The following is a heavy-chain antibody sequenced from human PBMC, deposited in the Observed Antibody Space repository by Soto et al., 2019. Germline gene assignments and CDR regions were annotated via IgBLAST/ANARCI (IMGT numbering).Heavy chain of an antibody. J-gene: IGHJ4*02. CDR2: IYYRGSA. D-gene: IGHD1-7*01. CDR1: GDSISSSSFY. CDR3: ARGGNNWNFHPVLYYFDY. Sequence: PSETLSLTCTVSGDSISSSSFYWGWVRQPPGKGLEWIGSIYYRGSAYYNPSLKSRVTISVDTSKKQFSLKLSSVTAADTAVYYCARGGNNWNFHPVLYYFDYWGQGTLVTVSS. V-gene: IGHV4-39*07.